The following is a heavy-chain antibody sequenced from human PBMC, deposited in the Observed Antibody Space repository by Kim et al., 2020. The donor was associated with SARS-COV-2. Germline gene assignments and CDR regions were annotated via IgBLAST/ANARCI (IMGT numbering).Heavy chain of an antibody. Sequence: GGSLRLSCAASGFTFSSYAMHWVRQAPGKGLEWVAVISYDGSNKYYADSVKGRFTISRDNSKNTLYLQMNSLRAEDTAVYYCARGGRVVPAAPFDYWGQGTLVTVSS. V-gene: IGHV3-30*04. D-gene: IGHD2-2*01. CDR3: ARGGRVVPAAPFDY. J-gene: IGHJ4*02. CDR1: GFTFSSYA. CDR2: ISYDGSNK.